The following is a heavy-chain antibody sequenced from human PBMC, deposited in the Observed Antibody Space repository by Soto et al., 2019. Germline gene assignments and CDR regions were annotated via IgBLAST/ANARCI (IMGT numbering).Heavy chain of an antibody. CDR3: AKHISSTCLDY. CDR1: GFTFSSYA. J-gene: IGHJ4*02. CDR2: ITGSGDWT. D-gene: IGHD6-13*01. V-gene: IGHV3-23*01. Sequence: LRLSCAASGFTFSSYAMSWVRQAPGKGLDWVSTITGSGDWTYYADSVKGRFTISRDNPKNTLYLQMNSLRADDTAMYYCAKHISSTCLDYWGQGTLVTVSS.